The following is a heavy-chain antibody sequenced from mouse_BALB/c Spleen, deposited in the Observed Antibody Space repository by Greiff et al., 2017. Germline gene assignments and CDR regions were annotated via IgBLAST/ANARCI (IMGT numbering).Heavy chain of an antibody. CDR3: ARSGDNPNPAWFAY. Sequence: EVQLQQSGPELVKPGASVKIPCKASGYTFTDYNMDWVKQSHGKSLEWIGDINPNNGGTIYNQKFKGKATLTVDKSSSTAYMELRSLTSEDTAVYYCARSGDNPNPAWFAYWGQGTLVTVSA. CDR1: GYTFTDYN. V-gene: IGHV1-18*01. CDR2: INPNNGGT. D-gene: IGHD1-3*01. J-gene: IGHJ3*01.